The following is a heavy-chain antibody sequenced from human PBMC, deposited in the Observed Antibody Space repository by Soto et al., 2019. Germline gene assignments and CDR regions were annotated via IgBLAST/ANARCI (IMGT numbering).Heavy chain of an antibody. CDR2: ISGAGGNT. J-gene: IGHJ5*02. V-gene: IGHV3-23*01. Sequence: PGGSLRLSCAASGFAFGAYAMTWVRQAPGKGLEWVSVISGAGGNTYYADSVKGRFTVFRDNSKKMLYLEMNSLRVEDTAIYYCAKDPVPQLLPSWWFDPWGQGTRVTVSS. CDR3: AKDPVPQLLPSWWFDP. CDR1: GFAFGAYA. D-gene: IGHD2-2*01.